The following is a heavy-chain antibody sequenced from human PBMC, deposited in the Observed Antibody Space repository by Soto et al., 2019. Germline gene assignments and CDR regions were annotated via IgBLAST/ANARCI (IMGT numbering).Heavy chain of an antibody. J-gene: IGHJ5*02. V-gene: IGHV4-30-2*01. D-gene: IGHD7-27*01. CDR2: IYHSGTT. CDR1: GAYIIRDGYS. Sequence: SETLSLTCAVSGAYIIRDGYSWNWIRQPPGKGLEWIGYIYHSGTTSYSPSLRSRVTISVDRSKNQFSLELTSVTAADTAVYYCARGLTPLTGHSNWFDPWGQGTLVTVSS. CDR3: ARGLTPLTGHSNWFDP.